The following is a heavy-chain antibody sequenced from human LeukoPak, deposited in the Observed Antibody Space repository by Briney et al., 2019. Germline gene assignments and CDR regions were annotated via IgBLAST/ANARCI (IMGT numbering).Heavy chain of an antibody. CDR1: GFTVSSNY. J-gene: IGHJ4*02. D-gene: IGHD1-20*01. V-gene: IGHV3-53*01. Sequence: GGSLRLSCAASGFTVSSNYMSWVRQAPGKGLEWVSVIYSGGSTYYADSVKGRFTISRDNSKNTLYLQMNSLRAEDTAVYYCARVQGRITGTSYFDYWGQGTLVTVSS. CDR3: ARVQGRITGTSYFDY. CDR2: IYSGGST.